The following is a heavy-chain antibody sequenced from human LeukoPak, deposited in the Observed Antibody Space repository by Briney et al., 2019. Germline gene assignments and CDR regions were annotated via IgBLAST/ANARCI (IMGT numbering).Heavy chain of an antibody. V-gene: IGHV3-30-3*01. Sequence: PGGSLRLSCAASGLTFSSYAMHWVRQAPGKGLEWVAVISYDGSNKYYADSVKGRFTISRDNSKNTLYLQMNSLRAEDTAVYYCARDGSIVGATTWFDPWGQGTLVTVSS. CDR3: ARDGSIVGATTWFDP. CDR1: GLTFSSYA. CDR2: ISYDGSNK. J-gene: IGHJ5*02. D-gene: IGHD1-26*01.